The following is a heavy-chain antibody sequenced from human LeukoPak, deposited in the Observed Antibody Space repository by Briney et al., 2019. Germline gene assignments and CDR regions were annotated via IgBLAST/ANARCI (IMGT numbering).Heavy chain of an antibody. V-gene: IGHV4-4*02. D-gene: IGHD3-22*01. CDR3: ARDQSSGCPTGEFDY. CDR2: IYHSGST. Sequence: SGTLSLTCAVSGGSISSSNWWSWVRQPPGKGLEWIGEIYHSGSTNYNPSLKSRVTISVDKSKNQFSLKLSSVTAADTAVYYCARDQSSGCPTGEFDYWGQGTLVTVSS. CDR1: GGSISSSNW. J-gene: IGHJ4*02.